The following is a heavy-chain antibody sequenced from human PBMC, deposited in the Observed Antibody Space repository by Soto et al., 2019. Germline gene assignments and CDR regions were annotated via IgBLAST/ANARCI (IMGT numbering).Heavy chain of an antibody. CDR2: ISYDGSNK. D-gene: IGHD4-17*01. CDR3: EYGDYYYGMEV. J-gene: IGHJ6*02. V-gene: IGHV3-30-3*01. Sequence: QVQLVESGGGVVQPGRSLRLSCAASGFTFSSYAMHWVRQAPGKGLEWVAVISYDGSNKYYADSVKGRFTISRDNSKNTVYPQMNSMRAEDAAVYYCEYGDYYYGMEVWGQGCTVTASS. CDR1: GFTFSSYA.